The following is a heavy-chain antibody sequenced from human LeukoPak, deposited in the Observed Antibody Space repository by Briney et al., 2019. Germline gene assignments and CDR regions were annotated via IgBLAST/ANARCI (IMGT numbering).Heavy chain of an antibody. D-gene: IGHD4-17*01. CDR2: IWYDGSNK. J-gene: IGHJ4*02. CDR1: GFTFSSYG. Sequence: GGSLRLSCAASGFTFSSYGMHWVRQAPGKGLEWVAVIWYDGSNKCYADSVKGRFTISRDNSKNTLYLQMNSLRAEDTAVYYCARDLQSNGDYCFDYWGQGTLVTVSS. V-gene: IGHV3-33*01. CDR3: ARDLQSNGDYCFDY.